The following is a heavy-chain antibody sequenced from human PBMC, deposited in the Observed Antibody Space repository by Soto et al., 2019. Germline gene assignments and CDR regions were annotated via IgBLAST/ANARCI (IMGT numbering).Heavy chain of an antibody. V-gene: IGHV3-23*01. CDR3: ASNTRYDPPDY. CDR1: EFTFTANA. Sequence: EVQLLESGGGLVQPGGSLRMSGAASEFTFTANALSWVPQLQGKGLAWVSGISVSGGSTYYADSVKGRFTISRDNSKNTLYLQMNSLRAEDTAVYYCASNTRYDPPDYWGQGTLVTVSS. CDR2: ISVSGGST. J-gene: IGHJ4*02. D-gene: IGHD3-16*01.